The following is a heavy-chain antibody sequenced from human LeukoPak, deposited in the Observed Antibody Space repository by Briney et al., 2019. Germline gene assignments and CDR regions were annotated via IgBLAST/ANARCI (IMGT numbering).Heavy chain of an antibody. CDR2: IYAAGNT. D-gene: IGHD6-13*01. CDR1: GFTFSAYD. CDR3: VRRSSGNSWHIDS. V-gene: IGHV3-13*01. J-gene: IGHJ4*02. Sequence: GGSLRLSCAASGFTFSAYDIHWVRQGSGEVLEWVGAIYAAGNTFYRDSVEGRFTISRENAKNSLYLQMDSLRAGDTAVYYCVRRSSGNSWHIDSWGQGTLVTVSS.